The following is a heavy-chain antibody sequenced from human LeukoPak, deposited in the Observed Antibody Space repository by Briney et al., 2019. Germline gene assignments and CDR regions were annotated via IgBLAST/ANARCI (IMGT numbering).Heavy chain of an antibody. CDR2: IYYSGST. CDR3: ARALRIAVAGNADPFDY. V-gene: IGHV4-30-4*08. D-gene: IGHD6-19*01. Sequence: KASQTLSLTCTVSGGSISSGDYYWIWIRQPPGKGLEWIGYIYYSGSTYYNPSLKSRVTISVDTSKNQFSLKLSSVTAADTAVYYCARALRIAVAGNADPFDYWGQGTLVTVSS. CDR1: GGSISSGDYY. J-gene: IGHJ4*02.